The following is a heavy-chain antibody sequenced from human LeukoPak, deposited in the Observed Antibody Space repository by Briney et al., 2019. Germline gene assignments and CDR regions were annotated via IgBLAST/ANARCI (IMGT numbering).Heavy chain of an antibody. J-gene: IGHJ4*02. CDR1: GFTFSSYG. Sequence: GGSLRLSCAASGFTFSSYGMHWVRQAPGKGLEWVAFIRYDGSNKYYADSVKGRFTISRDNSKNTLYLQMNSLRAEDTAVYYCAKDRPLAVAGTTFDYWGQGTLVTVSS. CDR3: AKDRPLAVAGTTFDY. CDR2: IRYDGSNK. D-gene: IGHD6-19*01. V-gene: IGHV3-30*02.